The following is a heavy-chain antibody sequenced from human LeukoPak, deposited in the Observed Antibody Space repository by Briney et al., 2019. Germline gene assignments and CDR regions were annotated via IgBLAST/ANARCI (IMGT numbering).Heavy chain of an antibody. D-gene: IGHD3-16*01. CDR2: ISGSGGST. J-gene: IGHJ6*03. CDR3: AKDGSWGDYYFYFYMDV. CDR1: GFTFSSYA. Sequence: PGGSLRLSCAASGFTFSSYAMSWVRQAPGKGLEWVSAISGSGGSTYYADSMKGRFTISRDNSKNTLYLQMNSLRAEDTAVYYCAKDGSWGDYYFYFYMDVWGQGTTVTVSS. V-gene: IGHV3-23*01.